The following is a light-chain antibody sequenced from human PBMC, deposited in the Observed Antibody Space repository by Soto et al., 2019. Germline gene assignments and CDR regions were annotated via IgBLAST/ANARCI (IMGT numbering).Light chain of an antibody. CDR1: QTVSGDY. CDR2: GAS. CDR3: QQYARSPLT. Sequence: EIVLTQSPGTLSLSPGERATLSCRASQTVSGDYLVWYQQKPGQAPRLVIYGASSRATGIPDRFNGSGSGTDFSLTISRLEPEDFAVYFCQQYARSPLTFCGGNKVEIK. J-gene: IGKJ4*01. V-gene: IGKV3-20*01.